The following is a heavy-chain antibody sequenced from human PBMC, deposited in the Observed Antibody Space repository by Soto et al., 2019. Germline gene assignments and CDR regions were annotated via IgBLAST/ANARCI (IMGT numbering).Heavy chain of an antibody. D-gene: IGHD2-21*01. J-gene: IGHJ6*02. CDR2: ITSSGGNT. V-gene: IGHV3-64*01. CDR1: GFTFSTYA. CDR3: ARRIPFGYGMDV. Sequence: EVQLVESGGGLVQPGGSLRLSCAASGFTFSTYAMHWVRKAPGKGLEYVSAITSSGGNTDYASYVKGRFTISRDNSKNTLYLQMGSLRAEDMAVYYCARRIPFGYGMDVWGQGTTVTVSS.